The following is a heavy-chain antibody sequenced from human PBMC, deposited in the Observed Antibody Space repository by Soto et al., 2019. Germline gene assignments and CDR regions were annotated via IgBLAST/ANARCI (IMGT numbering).Heavy chain of an antibody. J-gene: IGHJ4*02. CDR3: ARVRVIRGVIPSHFGL. Sequence: QAHLAQSGAEVKKPGSSVTVSCKASGGTFNGYGISWVRQAPGQGLDWMGVIIPLYGTVNYAQKFQGRVSITADKSTSTAYMDLNSLRSDDTAVYYCARVRVIRGVIPSHFGLWDQGTQVTVSS. D-gene: IGHD3-10*01. V-gene: IGHV1-69*06. CDR2: IIPLYGTV. CDR1: GGTFNGYG.